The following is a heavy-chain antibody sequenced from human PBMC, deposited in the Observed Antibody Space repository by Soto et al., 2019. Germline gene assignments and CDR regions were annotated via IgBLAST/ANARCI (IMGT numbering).Heavy chain of an antibody. CDR1: GFTFPDYT. CDR2: INWDSTTI. V-gene: IGHV3-9*01. CDR3: AKAYSSSSRDAFDF. J-gene: IGHJ3*01. D-gene: IGHD6-13*01. Sequence: EVQLVESGGGLVQPGRSLRLSCVASGFTFPDYTMHWVRQLPGKGLEWVSTINWDSTTIGYADSVKGRFTTSRDDAKNSLYLQMNSLTVEDTALYYCAKAYSSSSRDAFDFWGQGTMVTVSS.